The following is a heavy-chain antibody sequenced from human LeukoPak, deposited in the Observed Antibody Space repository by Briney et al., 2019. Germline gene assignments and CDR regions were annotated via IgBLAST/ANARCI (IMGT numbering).Heavy chain of an antibody. CDR1: GYTFTGYY. Sequence: ASVKVSCTASGYTFTGYYMHWVRQAPGQGLEWMGWINPNSGGTNYAQKFQGWVTMTRDTSVTTAYMELRRLTSDDTAVYYCARTYYYDSSGANDAFDIWGQGTMVTVSS. V-gene: IGHV1-2*04. J-gene: IGHJ3*02. D-gene: IGHD3-22*01. CDR2: INPNSGGT. CDR3: ARTYYYDSSGANDAFDI.